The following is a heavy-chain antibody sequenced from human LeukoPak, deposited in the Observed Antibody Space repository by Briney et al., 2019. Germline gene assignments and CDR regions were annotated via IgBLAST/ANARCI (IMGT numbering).Heavy chain of an antibody. Sequence: GGSLRLSCTAFGFTLGDYAMSWVRQAPGRGLEGVGFIRSKAYGGTTEYAASVKGRFTISRDDSKSIAYLQMNSLKTEDTAVYYCTRHTSFGESNYYYYGMDVWGQGTTVTVSS. V-gene: IGHV3-49*04. CDR1: GFTLGDYA. CDR2: IRSKAYGGTT. J-gene: IGHJ6*02. D-gene: IGHD3-10*01. CDR3: TRHTSFGESNYYYYGMDV.